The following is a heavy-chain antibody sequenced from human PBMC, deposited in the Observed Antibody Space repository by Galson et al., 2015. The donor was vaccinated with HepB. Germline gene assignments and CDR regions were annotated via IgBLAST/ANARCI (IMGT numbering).Heavy chain of an antibody. Sequence: SLRLSCAASGFSFMSHSMNWVRHSPGKGLEWLGYISPGGAKYYADSARGRFTISRDNVKKSMYLHMSSLRVEDTAVYYCARNPASYDYYNMDVWGQGTTVTVS. CDR1: GFSFMSHS. CDR3: ARNPASYDYYNMDV. D-gene: IGHD3-3*01. CDR2: ISPGGAK. V-gene: IGHV3-48*01. J-gene: IGHJ6*02.